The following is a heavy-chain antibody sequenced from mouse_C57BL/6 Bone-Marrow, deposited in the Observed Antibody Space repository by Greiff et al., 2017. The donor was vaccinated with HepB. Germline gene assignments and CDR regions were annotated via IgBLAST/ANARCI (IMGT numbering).Heavy chain of an antibody. CDR2: IDPTSGGT. CDR3: AKDYYGSHWYFDV. J-gene: IGHJ1*03. V-gene: IGHV1-72*01. CDR1: GYTFTSYW. Sequence: QVQLQQPGAELVKPGASVKLSCKASGYTFTSYWMHWVKQRPGRGLEWIGSIDPTSGGTKYNEKFKSKATQTVDKPYSTAYMQLSSLTSEDSAVYYRAKDYYGSHWYFDVWGTGTTVTVSS. D-gene: IGHD1-1*01.